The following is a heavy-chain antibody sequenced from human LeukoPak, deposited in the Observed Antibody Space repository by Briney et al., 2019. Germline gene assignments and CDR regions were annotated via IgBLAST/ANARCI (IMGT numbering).Heavy chain of an antibody. CDR2: IYNRGST. J-gene: IGHJ3*02. CDR3: ARSSGSYPDAFDI. Sequence: SETLSLTCTVSGYSISSGYYWGWIRQPPGKGLEWIGSIYNRGSTYYNPSLKSRVIISVDTSKNQFSLKLSSVAAADPAVYYCARSSGSYPDAFDIWGQGTMVTVSS. CDR1: GYSISSGYY. V-gene: IGHV4-38-2*02. D-gene: IGHD1-26*01.